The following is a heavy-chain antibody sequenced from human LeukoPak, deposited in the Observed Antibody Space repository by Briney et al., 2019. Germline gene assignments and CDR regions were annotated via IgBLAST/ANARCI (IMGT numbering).Heavy chain of an antibody. V-gene: IGHV3-7*01. CDR3: ARSFSITIFGVVIY. CDR1: GFTFSSYS. CDR2: IKKKGRKK. D-gene: IGHD3-3*01. J-gene: IGHJ4*02. Sequence: PGGSLRLSCAASGFTFSSYSMNWVRQAPGKGLEWVANIKKKGRKKYYVDSVKGRFTISRDNSKNSLYLQMNDLRAEDTAVYYCARSFSITIFGVVIYWGQGTLVTVSS.